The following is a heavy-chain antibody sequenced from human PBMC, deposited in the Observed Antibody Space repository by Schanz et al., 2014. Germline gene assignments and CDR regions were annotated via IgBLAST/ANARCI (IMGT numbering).Heavy chain of an antibody. J-gene: IGHJ4*02. CDR1: GYTFTSDS. CDR3: ARDGVDAAAGGNY. D-gene: IGHD6-13*01. V-gene: IGHV1-46*03. Sequence: QVQLVQSGAEVKKPGASVKVSCKASGYTFTSDSMHWVRQAPGQGLEWMGMINPSGGSTTYAQKFQGRVTMTRDTSPSTGYMELSSLRSEDTAVYYCARDGVDAAAGGNYWGQGTLXTVSS. CDR2: INPSGGST.